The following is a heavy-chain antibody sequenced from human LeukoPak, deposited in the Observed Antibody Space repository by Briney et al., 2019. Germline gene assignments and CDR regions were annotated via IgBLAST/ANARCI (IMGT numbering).Heavy chain of an antibody. CDR3: ARGTWAARSDY. CDR1: GGSISGYF. J-gene: IGHJ4*02. Sequence: SETLSLTCTVSGGSISGYFWSWIRQPPGKGLEWIGYIYYSGSTNYNPSLKSRVTISVDTPKNQFSLKLSSVTAADTAVYYCARGTWAARSDYWGQGTLVTVSS. D-gene: IGHD6-6*01. V-gene: IGHV4-59*12. CDR2: IYYSGST.